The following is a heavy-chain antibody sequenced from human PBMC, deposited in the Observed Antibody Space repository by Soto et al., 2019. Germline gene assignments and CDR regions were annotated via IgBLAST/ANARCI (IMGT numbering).Heavy chain of an antibody. CDR1: GCYISGYY. V-gene: IGHV4-59*01. CDR3: ARESFYGSGATVVAY. J-gene: IGHJ4*02. CDR2: IYYSGTT. Sequence: SETLSLTCTVSGCYISGYYWSWIRQPPGKGLEWIGYIYYSGTTSYNPSLNSRVTMSVDTSKNQFSLKVNSVTAADTAVYYCARESFYGSGATVVAYWGQGTLVTVSS. D-gene: IGHD3-10*01.